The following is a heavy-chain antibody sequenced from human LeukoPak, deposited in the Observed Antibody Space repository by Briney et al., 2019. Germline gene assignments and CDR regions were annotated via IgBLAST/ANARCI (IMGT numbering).Heavy chain of an antibody. D-gene: IGHD3-9*01. CDR2: ISGSGGST. CDR1: GFTFSSYA. CDR3: AKASLGDYDILTGYYRSYYYYGMDV. J-gene: IGHJ6*02. Sequence: GGSLRLSCAASGFTFSSYAMSWVRQAPGKGLEWVSAISGSGGSTYYADSVKGRFTISRDSSKNTLYLQMNSLRAEDTAVYYCAKASLGDYDILTGYYRSYYYYGMDVWGQGTTVTVSS. V-gene: IGHV3-23*01.